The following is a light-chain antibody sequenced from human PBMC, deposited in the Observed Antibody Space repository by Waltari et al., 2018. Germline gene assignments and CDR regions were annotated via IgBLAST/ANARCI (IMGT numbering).Light chain of an antibody. CDR3: QQYNNWPPST. CDR1: ESIATN. V-gene: IGKV3-15*01. Sequence: EILLTQSPDTLSVSPGERVTLSCRASESIATNLAWYQKRPGQAPRLLIFHASSRATDIPAKFSGSGSGTEFTLTISSLQAEDFAVYYCQQYNNWPPSTFGQGTKVEFK. J-gene: IGKJ1*01. CDR2: HAS.